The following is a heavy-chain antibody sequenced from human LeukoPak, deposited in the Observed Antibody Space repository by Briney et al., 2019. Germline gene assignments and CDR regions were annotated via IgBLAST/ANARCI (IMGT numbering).Heavy chain of an antibody. CDR2: IYTSGST. D-gene: IGHD6-13*01. Sequence: SETLSLTCTVSGGSLSSGSYYWSWIRQPAGKGLEWIGRIYTSGSTNYNPSLKSRATTSVDTSKNQFSLKLRSVTAADTAVYYCARGGRGIAAAGTPHLYYYYYMDVWGKGTTVTVSS. CDR1: GGSLSSGSYY. J-gene: IGHJ6*03. CDR3: ARGGRGIAAAGTPHLYYYYYMDV. V-gene: IGHV4-61*02.